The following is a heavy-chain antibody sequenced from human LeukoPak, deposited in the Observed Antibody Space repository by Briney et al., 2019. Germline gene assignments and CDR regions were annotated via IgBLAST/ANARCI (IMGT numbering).Heavy chain of an antibody. V-gene: IGHV3-33*05. CDR2: ISYDGSKK. J-gene: IGHJ5*02. D-gene: IGHD5-18*01. Sequence: GGSLRLSCAASGSTYSNYGIHWVRQGPGKGLEWVAVISYDGSKKYYADSVKGRFTISTKNTVDLQMSSLRAEDTALYYCARDVDTRGHYARFDPWGQGTLVTVSS. CDR1: GSTYSNYG. CDR3: ARDVDTRGHYARFDP.